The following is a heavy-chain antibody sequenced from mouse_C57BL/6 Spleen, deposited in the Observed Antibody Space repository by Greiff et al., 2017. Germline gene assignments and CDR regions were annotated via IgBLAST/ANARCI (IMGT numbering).Heavy chain of an antibody. CDR1: GFNIKNTY. V-gene: IGHV14-3*01. D-gene: IGHD2-1*01. Sequence: EVKLQQSVAELVRPGASVKLSCTASGFNIKNTYMHWVKQRPEQGLEWIGSIDSANGNTKYAPTFQVKAHITACTASNTAYLQLSMRTSEDTANYYCAKDYYGNGYAMDYWGQGTSVTVSS. CDR2: IDSANGNT. CDR3: AKDYYGNGYAMDY. J-gene: IGHJ4*01.